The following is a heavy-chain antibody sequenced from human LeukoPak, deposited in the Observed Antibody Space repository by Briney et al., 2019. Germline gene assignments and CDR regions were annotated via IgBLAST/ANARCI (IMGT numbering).Heavy chain of an antibody. V-gene: IGHV4-39*07. CDR2: IYDSGST. CDR3: ARVGSGWYGNDAFDI. J-gene: IGHJ3*02. Sequence: SETLSLTCTVSGGSIRSSYYYWGWIRQPPGKGLEWIGSIYDSGSTYYNPSLKSRVTISVDTSKNQFSLKLSSVTAADTAVYYCARVGSGWYGNDAFDIWGQGTMVTVSS. D-gene: IGHD6-19*01. CDR1: GGSIRSSYYY.